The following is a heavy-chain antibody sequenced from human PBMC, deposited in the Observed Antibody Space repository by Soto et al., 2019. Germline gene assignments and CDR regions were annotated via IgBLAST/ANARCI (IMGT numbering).Heavy chain of an antibody. CDR1: GYTFTSYD. D-gene: IGHD3-3*01. J-gene: IGHJ6*02. CDR2: MNPNSGNT. Sequence: ASVKVSCKASGYTFTSYDINWVRQATGQGLEWMGWMNPNSGNTGYAQKFQGRVTMTRNTSISTAYMELSSLRSEDTAVYYCARLLRFLEWLPPPYGMDVWGQGTTVTVSS. CDR3: ARLLRFLEWLPPPYGMDV. V-gene: IGHV1-8*01.